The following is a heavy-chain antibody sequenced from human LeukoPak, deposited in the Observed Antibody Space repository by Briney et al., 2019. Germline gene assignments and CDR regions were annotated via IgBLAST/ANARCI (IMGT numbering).Heavy chain of an antibody. CDR3: ARDLTDYDFWSGYLNWFDP. V-gene: IGHV1-69*01. CDR2: IIPIFGTA. D-gene: IGHD3-3*01. CDR1: GGTFSSYA. Sequence: GSSVKVSCKASGGTFSSYAISWVRQAPGQGLEWMGGIIPIFGTANYAQKFQGRVTITADESTSTVYMELSSLRSEDTAVYYCARDLTDYDFWSGYLNWFDPWGQGTLVTVSS. J-gene: IGHJ5*02.